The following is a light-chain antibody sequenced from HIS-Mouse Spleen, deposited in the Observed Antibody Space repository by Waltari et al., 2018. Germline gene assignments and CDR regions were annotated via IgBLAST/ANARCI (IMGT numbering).Light chain of an antibody. J-gene: IGLJ3*02. Sequence: QSVLTQPPSASGTPGQRVTISCSGSSSNIGSNTVTWYQQHPGTARKTHSYINKLRPSAVPDRVSGSKSGTSASLAISGLQSEDEADYYCAAWDDSLNGRVFGGGTKLTVL. CDR3: AAWDDSLNGRV. V-gene: IGLV1-44*01. CDR2: INK. CDR1: SSNIGSNT.